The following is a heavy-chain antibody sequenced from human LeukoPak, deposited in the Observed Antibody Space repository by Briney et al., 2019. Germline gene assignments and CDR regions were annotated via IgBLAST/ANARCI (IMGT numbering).Heavy chain of an antibody. Sequence: GASVKVSCKASGGTFTSYAISWVRQAPGQGLEWMGGVIPIYGPADYAQKLQGRVTITADASTSTAYMELRSLRSEDTAVYYCARWHYIGSSYHDYWGQGTVVTVSS. J-gene: IGHJ4*02. CDR1: GGTFTSYA. CDR3: ARWHYIGSSYHDY. D-gene: IGHD1-26*01. CDR2: VIPIYGPA. V-gene: IGHV1-69*13.